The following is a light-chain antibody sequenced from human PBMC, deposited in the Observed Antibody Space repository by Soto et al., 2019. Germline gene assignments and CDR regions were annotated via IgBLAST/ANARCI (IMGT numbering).Light chain of an antibody. CDR3: QQREA. V-gene: IGKV3-11*01. CDR2: DAS. CDR1: QSVSSY. J-gene: IGKJ4*01. Sequence: EIVLTQSPATLSLSPGERATLSCMASQSVSSYLAWYQQKPGQAPRLLIYDASNRATGIPARFSGSGSGTDFTLTISSLEPEDFAVYYCQQREAFGGGTKVEIK.